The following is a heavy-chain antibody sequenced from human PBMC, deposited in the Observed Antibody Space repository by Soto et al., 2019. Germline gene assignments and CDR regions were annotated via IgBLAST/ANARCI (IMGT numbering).Heavy chain of an antibody. CDR2: ISYDGSNT. Sequence: QVQLVESGGGVVQPGRSLRLSCAASGFTFSSYAMHWVRQAPGKGLEWVAVISYDGSNTYYADSVKGRFTISRDNSKNTLYLKLNSLRAEDTAVYYCARDRIVVVAATYYFGYWGQGTLVTVSS. CDR1: GFTFSSYA. CDR3: ARDRIVVVAATYYFGY. D-gene: IGHD2-15*01. J-gene: IGHJ4*02. V-gene: IGHV3-30-3*01.